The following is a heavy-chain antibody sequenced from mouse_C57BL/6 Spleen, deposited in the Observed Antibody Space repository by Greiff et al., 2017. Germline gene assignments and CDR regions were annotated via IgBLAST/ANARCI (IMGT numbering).Heavy chain of an antibody. CDR1: AYSITSGYY. J-gene: IGHJ1*03. D-gene: IGHD2-3*01. V-gene: IGHV3-6*01. CDR3: AREPRLLRYFDV. Sequence: EVQLQELGPGLVKPSQSLSLTCSVTAYSITSGYYWNWIRQFPGNKLEWMGYISYDGSNNYNPSPKNRISITRDTSKNQFFLKLNSVTTEDTATYYCAREPRLLRYFDVGGTGTTVTVSA. CDR2: ISYDGSN.